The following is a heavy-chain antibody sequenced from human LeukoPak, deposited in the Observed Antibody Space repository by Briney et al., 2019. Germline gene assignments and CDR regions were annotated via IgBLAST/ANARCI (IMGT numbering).Heavy chain of an antibody. CDR1: GFTFNDYA. Sequence: PGGSLRLSCAASGFTFNDYARHWPRQAPGKGLEWVSLISGDGGSTYYADSVKGRFTISRDNSKNSLYLQMNSLRTEDTALYYCARERSAVAGKGLDYWGQGTLVTVSS. CDR2: ISGDGGST. CDR3: ARERSAVAGKGLDY. V-gene: IGHV3-43*02. D-gene: IGHD6-19*01. J-gene: IGHJ4*02.